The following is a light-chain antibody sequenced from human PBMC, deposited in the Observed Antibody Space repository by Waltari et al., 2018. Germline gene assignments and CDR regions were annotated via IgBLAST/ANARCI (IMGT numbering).Light chain of an antibody. CDR2: RGD. Sequence: QSVLTQPPSASGTPGQSVTISCSGGASNIGGNLVNWYQQLPGKAPKLLIYRGDRRPSGVPDRFSGSKSGTSASLAISGLQSEDEADYFWASWDDSLNGHWVFGGGTKVTVL. J-gene: IGLJ3*02. CDR3: ASWDDSLNGHWV. CDR1: ASNIGGNL. V-gene: IGLV1-44*01.